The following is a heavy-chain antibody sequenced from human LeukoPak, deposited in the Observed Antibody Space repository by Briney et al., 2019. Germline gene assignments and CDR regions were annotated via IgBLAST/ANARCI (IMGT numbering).Heavy chain of an antibody. Sequence: GGSLRLSCAASGFTFSSYGMHWVRQAPGKGLEWVAFIRYDGSSKYYADSVKGRFTISRDNSKNTLYLQMDSLRAEDTAVYYCAKDIVVVVAEESGYWGQGTLVTVSS. D-gene: IGHD2-15*01. CDR3: AKDIVVVVAEESGY. CDR1: GFTFSSYG. CDR2: IRYDGSSK. J-gene: IGHJ4*02. V-gene: IGHV3-30*02.